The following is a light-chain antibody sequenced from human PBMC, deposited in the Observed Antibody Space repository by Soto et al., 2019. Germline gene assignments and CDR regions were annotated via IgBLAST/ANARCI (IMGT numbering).Light chain of an antibody. CDR3: QSYDSSLSGSRV. Sequence: QSVLTQPPSASGAQGQRVTISCTGSSSNIGAGYDVHWYQQLPGTAPKLLIYGNSNRPSGVPDRFSGSKSGTSASLAITGLQAEDEADYYCQSYDSSLSGSRVFGGGTKLTVL. CDR1: SSNIGAGYD. CDR2: GNS. J-gene: IGLJ2*01. V-gene: IGLV1-40*01.